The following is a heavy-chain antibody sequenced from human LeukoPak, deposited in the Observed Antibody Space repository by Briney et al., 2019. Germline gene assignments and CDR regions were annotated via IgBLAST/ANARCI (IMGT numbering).Heavy chain of an antibody. J-gene: IGHJ6*02. D-gene: IGHD2/OR15-2a*01. V-gene: IGHV5-51*01. Sequence: GESLKISCKGSGYRFTNYWIGWVRQMPGKGLELMGIIYPGDSDIRYSPSFQGQVTISADKSISTAYLQWSSLKASDTAIYYCARREVETFLYGLDVWGQGTTVTVSS. CDR1: GYRFTNYW. CDR3: ARREVETFLYGLDV. CDR2: IYPGDSDI.